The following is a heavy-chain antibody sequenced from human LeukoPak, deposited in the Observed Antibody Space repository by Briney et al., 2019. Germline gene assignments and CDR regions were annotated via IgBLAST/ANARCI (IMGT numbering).Heavy chain of an antibody. V-gene: IGHV3-53*01. Sequence: GGSLRLSCAASGFTVSSNYMSWVRQAPGKGLEWVSVIYSGGSTYYADSVKGRFTISRDNSKNTLYLQMNSLRAEDTAVYYCARDNNYDSYLFDYWGQGTLVTVSS. CDR2: IYSGGST. D-gene: IGHD3-22*01. CDR3: ARDNNYDSYLFDY. CDR1: GFTVSSNY. J-gene: IGHJ4*02.